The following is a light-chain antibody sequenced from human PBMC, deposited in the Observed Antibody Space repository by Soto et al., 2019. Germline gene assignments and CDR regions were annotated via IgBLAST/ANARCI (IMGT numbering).Light chain of an antibody. V-gene: IGKV3-15*01. J-gene: IGKJ4*01. CDR3: QQYGNWPLT. CDR2: GAS. CDR1: QSVYCN. Sequence: EIVMLQTPATLSVSPGERATLSCRACQSVYCNLAWYHPKPGQAPRFLLYGASTRATGLLARFSGSGSVTEFTLTISSLQSEDFAVVYCQQYGNWPLTFGGGTKV.